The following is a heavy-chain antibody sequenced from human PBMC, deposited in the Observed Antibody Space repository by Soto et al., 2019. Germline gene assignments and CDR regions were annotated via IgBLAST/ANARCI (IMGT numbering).Heavy chain of an antibody. Sequence: SGPTLVNPTQTLTLTCTFSGFSLSTSGVGVGWIRQSPGKALEWLAVIYWDGYKHYSPSLKSRLTITEDTSKNQVVLTMTNMDPVDTATYYCAHKGYGDYPLDYWGQGTLVNVSS. CDR1: GFSLSTSGVG. V-gene: IGHV2-5*02. CDR2: IYWDGYK. CDR3: AHKGYGDYPLDY. J-gene: IGHJ4*02. D-gene: IGHD4-17*01.